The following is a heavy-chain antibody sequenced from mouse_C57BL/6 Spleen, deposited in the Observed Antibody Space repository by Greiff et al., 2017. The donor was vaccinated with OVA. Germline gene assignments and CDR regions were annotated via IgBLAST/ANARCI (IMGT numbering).Heavy chain of an antibody. D-gene: IGHD1-1*01. Sequence: EVKLLESGAELVKPGASVKLSCTASGFNIKDYYMHWVKQRTEQGLEWIGRIDPEDGETKYAPKFQGKATITADTSSNTAYLQLSSLTSEDTAVYYCARLDDGRYWYFDVWGTGTTVTVSS. V-gene: IGHV14-2*01. CDR3: ARLDDGRYWYFDV. CDR2: IDPEDGET. CDR1: GFNIKDYY. J-gene: IGHJ1*03.